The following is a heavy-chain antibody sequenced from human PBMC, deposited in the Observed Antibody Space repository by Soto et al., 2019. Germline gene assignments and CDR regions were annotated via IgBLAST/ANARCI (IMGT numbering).Heavy chain of an antibody. V-gene: IGHV3-11*06. D-gene: IGHD3-10*01. Sequence: GGSLRLSCAASGFTFSDYCMSWIRQAPGKGLEWVSYISSSSSYTNYADSVKGRFTISRDNAKNSLYLQMNSLRAEDTAVYYCAREWFGEFGYFDYWGQGTLVTVSS. CDR3: AREWFGEFGYFDY. CDR1: GFTFSDYC. J-gene: IGHJ4*02. CDR2: ISSSSSYT.